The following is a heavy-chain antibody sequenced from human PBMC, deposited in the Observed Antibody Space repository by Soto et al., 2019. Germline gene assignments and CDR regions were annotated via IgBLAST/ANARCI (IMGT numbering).Heavy chain of an antibody. D-gene: IGHD1-1*01. J-gene: IGHJ3*01. CDR3: AHSQLTTAANAFDV. CDR1: GFSLTTLGVG. CDR2: IYWDDDR. Sequence: QITLKESGPTLVKPTQAPTLTCSFSGFSLTTLGVGVGWVRQPPGEALEWLALIYWDDDRQYSPSLKTRLTITKDTSKNQVVLTMTNMDPVDTGTYYCAHSQLTTAANAFDVWGQGTIVTVSS. V-gene: IGHV2-5*02.